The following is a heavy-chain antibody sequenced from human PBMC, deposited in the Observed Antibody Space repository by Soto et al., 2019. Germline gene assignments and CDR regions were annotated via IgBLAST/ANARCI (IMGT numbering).Heavy chain of an antibody. V-gene: IGHV4-34*01. CDR3: ASSHAGANITAAGH. Sequence: PSETLSLTCAVYGGSFSGYYWTWIRQPPGTGLEWIGEINHSGSTNYNPSLKSRVTISVDRSKNQFSLKLSSVTAADTAVYYCASSHAGANITAAGHWGQGTLVTVSS. CDR2: INHSGST. CDR1: GGSFSGYY. D-gene: IGHD6-13*01. J-gene: IGHJ4*02.